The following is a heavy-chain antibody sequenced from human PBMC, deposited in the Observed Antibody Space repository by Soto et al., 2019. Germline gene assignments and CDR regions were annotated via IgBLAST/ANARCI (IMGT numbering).Heavy chain of an antibody. CDR1: GGSISSSSYY. CDR3: ARRVATRTSSFDY. Sequence: PSETLSLTCTVSGGSISSSSYYWGWIRQPPGKGLEWIGSIYYSGSTYYNPSLKSRVTISVDTSKNQFSLKLSSVTAADTAVYYCARRVATRTSSFDYWGQGTLVTVSS. D-gene: IGHD5-12*01. V-gene: IGHV4-39*01. CDR2: IYYSGST. J-gene: IGHJ4*02.